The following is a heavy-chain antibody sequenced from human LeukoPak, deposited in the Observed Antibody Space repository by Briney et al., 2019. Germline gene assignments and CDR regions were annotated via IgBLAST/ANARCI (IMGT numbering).Heavy chain of an antibody. CDR1: GYTFTNYD. CDR3: ARYFPQRPNSFDI. J-gene: IGHJ3*02. V-gene: IGHV1-8*01. CDR2: MNAGNGNR. Sequence: ASVKVSCKASGYTFTNYDINWVRQASGQGLEWIGWMNAGNGNRGYAQKFRGRVTLTRDTSINTAYMELTSLRSDDTAIYFCARYFPQRPNSFDIWGQGTEVIVS. D-gene: IGHD3-9*01.